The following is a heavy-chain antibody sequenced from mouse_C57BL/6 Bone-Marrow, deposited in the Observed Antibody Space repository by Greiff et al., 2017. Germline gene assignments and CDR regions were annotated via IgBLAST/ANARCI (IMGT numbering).Heavy chain of an antibody. D-gene: IGHD1-1*01. Sequence: QVQLKQSGAELVRPGASVKLSCKASGYTFTDYYINWVKQRPGQGLEWIARIYPGSGNTYYNEKLKGKATLTAEKSSSTAYMQLSSLTSEDSAVYFCDYYGSSYAMDYWGQGTSVTVSS. J-gene: IGHJ4*01. CDR2: IYPGSGNT. V-gene: IGHV1-76*01. CDR3: DYYGSSYAMDY. CDR1: GYTFTDYY.